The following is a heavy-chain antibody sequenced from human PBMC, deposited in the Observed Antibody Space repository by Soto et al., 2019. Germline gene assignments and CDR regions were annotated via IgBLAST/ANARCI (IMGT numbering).Heavy chain of an antibody. V-gene: IGHV2-5*02. CDR3: AHGSGWLSDY. Sequence: QITLKESGPTLVKPTQTLTLTCTFSGFSLTSPAVGVNWIRQPPGKAPEWLALIYWDDDNHFSPSLRSRLTITKDPSKNQVILTMTNMDPVDTATYYCAHGSGWLSDYWGQGTQVTVSS. J-gene: IGHJ4*02. CDR2: IYWDDDN. D-gene: IGHD6-19*01. CDR1: GFSLTSPAVG.